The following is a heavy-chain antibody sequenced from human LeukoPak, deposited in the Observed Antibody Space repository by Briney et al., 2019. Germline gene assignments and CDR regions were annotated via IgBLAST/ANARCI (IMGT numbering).Heavy chain of an antibody. V-gene: IGHV3-66*01. CDR3: VRDFRFLDDY. CDR1: GFTVSNSY. Sequence: LGGSLRLSCAASGFTVSNSYMRWVRQAPGKGLEWVSLIYSGGSTYYADSVKGRFIISRDNSKNTLYLQMNSLRAEDTAMYYCVRDFRFLDDYWGQGTLVTVSS. CDR2: IYSGGST. J-gene: IGHJ4*02. D-gene: IGHD3-3*01.